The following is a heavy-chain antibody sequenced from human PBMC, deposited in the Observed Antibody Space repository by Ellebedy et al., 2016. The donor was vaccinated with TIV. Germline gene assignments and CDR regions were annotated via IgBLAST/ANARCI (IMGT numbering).Heavy chain of an antibody. CDR2: IKQDGSEK. J-gene: IGHJ4*02. V-gene: IGHV3-7*01. CDR1: GFTFSSYW. CDR3: VRANGAYEY. D-gene: IGHD1-1*01. Sequence: GESLKISCAASGFTFSSYWMSWVRQAPGKGLEWVANIKQDGSEKYYVDSVKGRFTISRDNAKNSLYLQMNSLRAEDTAVYYCVRANGAYEYWGQGTLVTVSS.